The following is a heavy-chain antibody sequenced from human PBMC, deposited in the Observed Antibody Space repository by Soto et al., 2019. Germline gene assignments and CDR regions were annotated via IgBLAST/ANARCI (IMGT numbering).Heavy chain of an antibody. CDR3: ARGKGLLLWFGELHPHNY. CDR2: INHSGST. V-gene: IGHV4-34*01. J-gene: IGHJ4*02. CDR1: GGSFSGYY. Sequence: QVQLQQWGAGLLKPSETLSLTCAVYGGSFSGYYWSWIRQPPGKGLEWIGEINHSGSTNYNPSLKSRVTISVDTSKNQFSLKPSSVTAADTAVYYCARGKGLLLWFGELHPHNYWGQGTLVTVSS. D-gene: IGHD3-10*01.